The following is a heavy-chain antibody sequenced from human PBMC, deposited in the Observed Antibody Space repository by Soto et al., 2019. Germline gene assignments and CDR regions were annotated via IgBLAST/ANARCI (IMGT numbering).Heavy chain of an antibody. CDR2: TSYDGSNK. V-gene: IGHV3-30-3*01. D-gene: IGHD3-9*01. J-gene: IGHJ4*02. CDR1: GFTFSSYA. CDR3: ARDWETSATGLIDS. Sequence: GGSLRLSCVASGFTFSSYALHWVRQAPGEGLEWVAVTSYDGSNKYYADSVEGRFTISRDNSKNTLYLQTSSLTTEDTAMYYCARDWETSATGLIDSWGQGTLVTVSS.